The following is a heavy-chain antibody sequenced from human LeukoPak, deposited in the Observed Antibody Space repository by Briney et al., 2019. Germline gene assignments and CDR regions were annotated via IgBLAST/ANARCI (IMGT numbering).Heavy chain of an antibody. Sequence: PSETLSLTCTVSGGSISSGDYYWSWSRQPPGKGLEWIGYIYYSGSTYYNPSLKSRVTISVATSKNQFSLKLSSVTAADTAVYYCARGGGRAYSGSYYGEDYFDYWGQGTLVTVSS. D-gene: IGHD1-26*01. J-gene: IGHJ4*02. CDR2: IYYSGST. V-gene: IGHV4-30-4*08. CDR1: GGSISSGDYY. CDR3: ARGGGRAYSGSYYGEDYFDY.